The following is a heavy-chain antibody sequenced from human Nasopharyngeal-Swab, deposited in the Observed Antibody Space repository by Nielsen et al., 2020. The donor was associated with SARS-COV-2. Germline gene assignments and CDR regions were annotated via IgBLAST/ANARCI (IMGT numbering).Heavy chain of an antibody. J-gene: IGHJ4*02. CDR2: IYSGGNT. CDR1: GFIVSNTY. D-gene: IGHD6-6*01. CDR3: ARGKYRITEFHY. Sequence: GESLKISCAASGFIVSNTYLSWVRQAPGKGLEWVSLIYSGGNTYYADSVKGRFTISRDTSKNTLYHQMNSLRTEDTAIYYCARGKYRITEFHYWGQGTLVTVSS. V-gene: IGHV3-66*02.